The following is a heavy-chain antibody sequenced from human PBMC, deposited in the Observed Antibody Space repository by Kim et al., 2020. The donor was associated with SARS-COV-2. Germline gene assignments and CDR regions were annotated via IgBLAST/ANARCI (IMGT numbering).Heavy chain of an antibody. CDR3: SLSSSWYSPYFDY. J-gene: IGHJ4*02. Sequence: SETLSLTCTVSGGSISSGGYYWSWIRQHPGKGLEWIGYIYYSGSTYYNPSLKSRVTISVDTSKNQFSLKLSSVTAADTAVYYCSLSSSWYSPYFDYWGQGTLVTVSS. D-gene: IGHD6-13*01. CDR1: GGSISSGGYY. V-gene: IGHV4-31*03. CDR2: IYYSGST.